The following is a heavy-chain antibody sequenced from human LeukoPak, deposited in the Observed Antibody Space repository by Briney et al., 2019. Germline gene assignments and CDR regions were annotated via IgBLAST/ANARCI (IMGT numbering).Heavy chain of an antibody. CDR1: GYTFTSYG. CDR3: ARDRRLRFLEWSSIGYFQH. J-gene: IGHJ1*01. Sequence: ASVKVSCKASGYTFTSYGIIWVRQAPGQGLEWMGGIRTYDDNANYAERLQGRVTMTTDTSTSTAYMELRSLSSDDTAVYYCARDRRLRFLEWSSIGYFQHWGQGTLVTVSS. CDR2: IRTYDDNA. V-gene: IGHV1-18*01. D-gene: IGHD3-3*01.